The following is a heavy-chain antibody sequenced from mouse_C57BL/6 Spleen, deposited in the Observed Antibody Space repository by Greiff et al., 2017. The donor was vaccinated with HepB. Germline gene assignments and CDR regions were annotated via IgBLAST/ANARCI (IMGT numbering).Heavy chain of an antibody. J-gene: IGHJ2*01. CDR3: ARGEGLRNYFDY. V-gene: IGHV1-52*01. Sequence: VQLQQPGAELVRPGSSVKLSCKASGYTFTSYWMHWVKQRPIQGLEWIGNIDPSDSETHYNQKFKDKATLTVDKSSSTAYMQLSSLTSEDSAVDYCARGEGLRNYFDYWGQGTTLTVSS. CDR1: GYTFTSYW. D-gene: IGHD3-1*01. CDR2: IDPSDSET.